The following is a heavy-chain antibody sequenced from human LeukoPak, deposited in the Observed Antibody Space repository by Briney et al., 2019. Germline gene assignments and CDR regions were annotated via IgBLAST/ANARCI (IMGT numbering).Heavy chain of an antibody. CDR2: ITGSDGTS. CDR1: GFTFTNYA. D-gene: IGHD4-17*01. CDR3: ARGDYGDFDY. V-gene: IGHV3-23*01. J-gene: IGHJ4*02. Sequence: PGGSLRLSCVASGFTFTNYAMSWVRQAPGKGLEWVSAITGSDGTSHYADSVKGRLTISRDSAKNSLYLQMNSLRAEDTAVYYCARGDYGDFDYWGQGTLVTVSS.